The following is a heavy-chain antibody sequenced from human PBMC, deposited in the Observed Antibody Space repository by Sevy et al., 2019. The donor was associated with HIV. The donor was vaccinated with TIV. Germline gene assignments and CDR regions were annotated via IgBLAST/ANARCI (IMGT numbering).Heavy chain of an antibody. D-gene: IGHD5-12*01. Sequence: GGSLRLSCAASGFTFNTFSMNWVRQRPEKGLEWVSSISSSSNYIFYAVSVERRFTISRDNAKDSLYLQMNSLRAEDTAVYYCVRDQKGQFSAYDGAGYYGMDVWGPGTTVTVSS. CDR2: ISSSSNYI. CDR1: GFTFNTFS. J-gene: IGHJ6*02. V-gene: IGHV3-21*01. CDR3: VRDQKGQFSAYDGAGYYGMDV.